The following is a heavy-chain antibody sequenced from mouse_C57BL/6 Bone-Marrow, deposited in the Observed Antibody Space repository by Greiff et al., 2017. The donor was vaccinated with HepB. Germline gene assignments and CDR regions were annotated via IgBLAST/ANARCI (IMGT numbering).Heavy chain of an antibody. CDR1: GFTFSDYG. V-gene: IGHV5-17*01. CDR2: ISSGSSTI. D-gene: IGHD1-1*01. J-gene: IGHJ1*03. Sequence: EVKLMESGGGLVKPGGSLKLSCAASGFTFSDYGMHWVRQAPEKGLEWVAYISSGSSTIYYADTVKGRFTISRDNAKNTLFLQMTSLRSEDTAMYYCARPYYYGSSYDWYFDVWGTGTTVTVSS. CDR3: ARPYYYGSSYDWYFDV.